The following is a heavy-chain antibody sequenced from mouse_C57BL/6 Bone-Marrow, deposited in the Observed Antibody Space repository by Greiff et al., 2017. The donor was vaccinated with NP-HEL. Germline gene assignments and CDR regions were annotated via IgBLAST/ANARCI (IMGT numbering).Heavy chain of an antibody. CDR3: ARSLDYVPYGRYFSV. J-gene: IGHJ1*03. D-gene: IGHD2-4*01. Sequence: QVQLQQSGPELVKPGASAKISCKASGYAFSSSWMNWVKQRPGKGLEWIGRIYPGDGDTNYNGKFKGKATLTADKSSSTAYMQLSSLTSEDSAVYFCARSLDYVPYGRYFSVWGTGTTVTVSS. CDR1: GYAFSSSW. V-gene: IGHV1-82*01. CDR2: IYPGDGDT.